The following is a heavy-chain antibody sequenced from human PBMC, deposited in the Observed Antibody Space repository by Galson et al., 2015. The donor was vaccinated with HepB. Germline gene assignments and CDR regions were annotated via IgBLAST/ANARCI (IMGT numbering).Heavy chain of an antibody. Sequence: SVKVSCKASGFTFATSAVQWVRQARGQRLEWMGWIVVGSGNTNYAQKLQERVTITRDMSTSTAYMELSSLRSEDTAVYYCAAHTQGYSVDYAFEIWGQGTMVTVSS. J-gene: IGHJ3*02. V-gene: IGHV1-58*01. CDR1: GFTFATSA. CDR3: AAHTQGYSVDYAFEI. D-gene: IGHD1-26*01. CDR2: IVVGSGNT.